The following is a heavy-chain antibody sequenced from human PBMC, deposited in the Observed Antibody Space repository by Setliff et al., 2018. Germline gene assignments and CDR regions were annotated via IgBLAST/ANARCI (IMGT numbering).Heavy chain of an antibody. V-gene: IGHV4-34*01. J-gene: IGHJ6*02. CDR2: INHSGST. Sequence: PSETLSLTCAVYGGSFSTYYWIWIRQPPGKGLEWIGEINHSGSTNYNPSLKSRVTISVDTSKNQFSLKLSSVTAADTAVYYCARDHGGGVSNLYYYYYGMDVWGQGTTVTVSS. CDR3: ARDHGGGVSNLYYYYYGMDV. D-gene: IGHD6-13*01. CDR1: GGSFSTYY.